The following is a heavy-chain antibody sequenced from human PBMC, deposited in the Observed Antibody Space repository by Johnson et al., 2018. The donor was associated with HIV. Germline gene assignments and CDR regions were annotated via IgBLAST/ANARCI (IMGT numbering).Heavy chain of an antibody. D-gene: IGHD4-11*01. CDR3: AKDRHYTTFNAFDI. V-gene: IGHV3-30*02. CDR1: GFTFSSYG. Sequence: QVQLVESVGGVVQPGGSLRLSCAASGFTFSSYGMHWVRQAPGKGLEWVAFIRYDGSNKYYADSVKGRFTISRDNSKNTMYLQMNSLTGEDTAVYYCAKDRHYTTFNAFDIWGQGTMVTVS. CDR2: IRYDGSNK. J-gene: IGHJ3*02.